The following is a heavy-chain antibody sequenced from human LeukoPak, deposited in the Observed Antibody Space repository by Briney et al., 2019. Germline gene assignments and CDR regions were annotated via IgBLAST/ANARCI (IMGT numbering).Heavy chain of an antibody. D-gene: IGHD6-6*01. Sequence: GGSLRLSCAASGFTFSTYWVHWVRQAPGKGLVWVSRINPDGSRTDYADSVKGRFTISRDNAKNSLYLQMNSLRAEDTAVYYCARVTLYSSSSSDYWGQGTLVTVSS. CDR2: INPDGSRT. CDR3: ARVTLYSSSSSDY. V-gene: IGHV3-74*01. CDR1: GFTFSTYW. J-gene: IGHJ4*02.